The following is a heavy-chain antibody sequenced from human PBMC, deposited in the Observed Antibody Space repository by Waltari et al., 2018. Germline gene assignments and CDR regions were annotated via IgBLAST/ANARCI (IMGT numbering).Heavy chain of an antibody. CDR1: GYTFTGYY. CDR2: MNRNSGST. CDR3: ARDIVLMVYASLPEYYFDY. Sequence: QVRLVQSGAEVKKPGASVKVSCKASGYTFTGYYMHWVRQAPGQGLEWMGWMNRNSGSTNYAQKCQGRVTMTRDTSISTAYLELSRLRSDDTAVYYCARDIVLMVYASLPEYYFDYWGQGTLVTVSS. D-gene: IGHD2-8*01. V-gene: IGHV1-2*02. J-gene: IGHJ4*02.